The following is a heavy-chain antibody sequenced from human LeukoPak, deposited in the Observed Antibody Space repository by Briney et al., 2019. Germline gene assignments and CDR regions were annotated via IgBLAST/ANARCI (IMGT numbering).Heavy chain of an antibody. D-gene: IGHD3-16*01. CDR3: ATMITFGGPLDY. CDR1: GGSISSSSYY. CDR2: IYYSGST. Sequence: SETLSLTCTVSGGSISSSSYYWGWIRQPPGKGLEWIGSIYYSGSTYYNPPLKSRVTISVDTSKNQFSLKLSSVTAADTAVYYCATMITFGGPLDYWGQGTLVTVSS. J-gene: IGHJ4*02. V-gene: IGHV4-39*01.